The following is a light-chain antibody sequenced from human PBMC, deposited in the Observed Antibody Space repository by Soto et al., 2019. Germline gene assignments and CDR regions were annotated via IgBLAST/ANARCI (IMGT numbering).Light chain of an antibody. CDR3: MQGTHWSPGKFAFGYARYT. Sequence: DVVMTQSPLSLPVTLGQPASISCRSSQSLVYSDGNTYLNWFQQRPGQSPRRLIYKVSNRDSGVPDRFSGSGSGTDFTLKISRVEAEDVGVYYCMQGTHWSPGKFAFGYARYTVGQGTKLEIK. CDR2: KVS. V-gene: IGKV2-30*01. J-gene: IGKJ2*01. CDR1: QSLVYSDGNTY.